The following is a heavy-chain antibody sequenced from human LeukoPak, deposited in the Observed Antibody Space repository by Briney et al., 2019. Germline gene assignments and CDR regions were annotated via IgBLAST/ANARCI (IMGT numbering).Heavy chain of an antibody. CDR2: ISSSSSYI. V-gene: IGHV3-21*01. Sequence: PGGSLRLSCAASGFTFSSYSMNWVRQAPGKGLEWVSSISSSSSYIYYADSVKGRFTISRDNAKNSLYLQMNGLRAEDTAVYYCARISSGYDQPQDYWGQGTLVTVSS. J-gene: IGHJ4*02. D-gene: IGHD5-12*01. CDR1: GFTFSSYS. CDR3: ARISSGYDQPQDY.